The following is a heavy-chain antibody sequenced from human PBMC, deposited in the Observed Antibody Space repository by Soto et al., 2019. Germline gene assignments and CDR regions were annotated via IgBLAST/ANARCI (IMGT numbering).Heavy chain of an antibody. CDR1: GFTFSSYW. CDR3: ARVRVPYYDFWSGPERDYYYYYMDV. D-gene: IGHD3-3*01. Sequence: GGSLRLSCAASGFTFSSYWMSWVRQAPGKGLEWVANIKQDGSEKYYVDSVKGRFTISRDNAKNSLYLQMNSLRAEDTAVYYCARVRVPYYDFWSGPERDYYYYYMDVWGKGTTVTVSS. CDR2: IKQDGSEK. V-gene: IGHV3-7*01. J-gene: IGHJ6*03.